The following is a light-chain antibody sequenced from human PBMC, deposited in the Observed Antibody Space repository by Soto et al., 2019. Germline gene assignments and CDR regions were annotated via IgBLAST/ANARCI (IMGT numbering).Light chain of an antibody. CDR3: QQYNTYPWT. V-gene: IGKV1-5*03. CDR1: QTISNW. CDR2: KAS. Sequence: IQMTQSPSTLSASVGDRVTITCRASQTISNWLAWYQQKPGKVPKLLIYKASTLESGVPSRFSGSGSGTEFTLTISSLQPDDFVTYYCQQYNTYPWTFGQGTKVDI. J-gene: IGKJ1*01.